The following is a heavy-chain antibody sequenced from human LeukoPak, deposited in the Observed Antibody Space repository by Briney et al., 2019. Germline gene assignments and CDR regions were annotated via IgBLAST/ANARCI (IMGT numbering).Heavy chain of an antibody. V-gene: IGHV3-7*01. D-gene: IGHD2-15*01. CDR2: IKEDGSEN. Sequence: GGSLRLSCAASGFTFSSYWMSWVRQAPGKGLEWVATIKEDGSENYYVDSLKRRFTISRDNAKNSLYLQMNSLRADDPAVYYGASYSAGWGQGTLVTVSS. CDR1: GFTFSSYW. CDR3: ASYSAG. J-gene: IGHJ4*02.